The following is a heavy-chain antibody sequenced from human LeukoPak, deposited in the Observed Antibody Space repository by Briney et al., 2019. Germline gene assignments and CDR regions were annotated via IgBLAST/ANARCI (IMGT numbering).Heavy chain of an antibody. Sequence: ASVKVSCKASGYTFTGYYMHWLRQAPGQGLEWMGWINPNSGGTNYAQKFQGRVTMTRDTSISTAYMELSRLRSDDTAVYYCARKLVISRANNWFDPWGQGTLVTVSS. J-gene: IGHJ5*02. V-gene: IGHV1-2*02. CDR1: GYTFTGYY. D-gene: IGHD3-9*01. CDR3: ARKLVISRANNWFDP. CDR2: INPNSGGT.